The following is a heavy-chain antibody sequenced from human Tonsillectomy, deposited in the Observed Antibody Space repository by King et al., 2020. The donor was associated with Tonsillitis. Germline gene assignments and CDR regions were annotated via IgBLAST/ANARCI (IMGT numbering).Heavy chain of an antibody. CDR1: GFTFRSYW. D-gene: IGHD1-14*01. V-gene: IGHV3-7*03. J-gene: IGHJ6*04. CDR3: ARQSGIMHHYLDV. Sequence: VQLVESGGGLVQPGGSLRLSCAASGFTFRSYWMNWVRQAPGKGLEWVANINQDGTDKSYVDSVKGRFAIARDNAQNSLYLQMNTLRAEDTAVYYCARQSGIMHHYLDVWGTGTTVTVSS. CDR2: INQDGTDK.